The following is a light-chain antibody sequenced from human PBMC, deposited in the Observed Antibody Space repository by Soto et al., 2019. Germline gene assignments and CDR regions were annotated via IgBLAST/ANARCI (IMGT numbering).Light chain of an antibody. J-gene: IGKJ4*01. Sequence: IQVTQSPSSLSASVGDRITVTCRASQNISTYLSWYQQKPGKAPRLLMYGTSNLQSGVPSRFSGSGSGTDFTLTITSLQPKDFATYYGQQSYIDLTYGGGTNVEIK. CDR2: GTS. CDR1: QNISTY. V-gene: IGKV1-39*01. CDR3: QQSYIDLT.